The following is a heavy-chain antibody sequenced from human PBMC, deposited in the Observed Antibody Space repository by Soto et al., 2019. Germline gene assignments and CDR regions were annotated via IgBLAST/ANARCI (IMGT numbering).Heavy chain of an antibody. CDR1: GASVSSVGYD. CDR2: IYFTGST. V-gene: IGHV4-31*03. J-gene: IGHJ6*02. CDR3: ARDQSGAFGELNGMDV. D-gene: IGHD3-10*01. Sequence: QVQLQESGPGLVKPSQTLSLTCTVSGASVSSVGYDWSRIRQHPGKVLEWMGKIYFTGSTYYNTSVKSRVNISVDTSNNQVSLEMSAVTAADTAVYYCARDQSGAFGELNGMDVWGQGTTVTVSS.